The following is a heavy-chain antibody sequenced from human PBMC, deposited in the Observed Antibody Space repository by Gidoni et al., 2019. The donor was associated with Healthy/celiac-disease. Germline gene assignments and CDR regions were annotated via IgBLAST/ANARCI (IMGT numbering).Heavy chain of an antibody. Sequence: QPPGQGLEWMGGIIPIFGTANYAQKFQGRVTITADESTSTAYMELSSLRSEDPAVYYCARDPLAGSYGMDVWGQGTTVTVSS. J-gene: IGHJ6*02. D-gene: IGHD6-13*01. CDR3: ARDPLAGSYGMDV. V-gene: IGHV1-69*01. CDR2: IIPIFGTA.